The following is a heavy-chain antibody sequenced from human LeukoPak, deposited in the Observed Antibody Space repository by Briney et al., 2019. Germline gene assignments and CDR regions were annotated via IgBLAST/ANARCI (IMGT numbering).Heavy chain of an antibody. Sequence: GGSLRLSCAASEFTVSSNYMSWVRQAPGKGLEWVSMIYRDGTTSYADSVKGRFTISRDNSRNTLYLQMSSLRAEDTAVYYRAGAHRGTTYYAEYYFEYWGQGTLVTVSS. D-gene: IGHD2/OR15-2a*01. CDR1: EFTVSSNY. CDR2: IYRDGTT. V-gene: IGHV3-66*01. J-gene: IGHJ4*02. CDR3: AGAHRGTTYYAEYYFEY.